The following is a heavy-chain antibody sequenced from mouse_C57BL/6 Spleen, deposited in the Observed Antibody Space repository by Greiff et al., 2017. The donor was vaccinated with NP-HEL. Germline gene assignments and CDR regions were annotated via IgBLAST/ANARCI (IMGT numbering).Heavy chain of an antibody. Sequence: QVQLQQPGAELVKPGASVKMSCKASGYTFTSYWITWVKQRPGQGLEWIGDIYPGSGSTNYNEKFKSKATLTVDTSSSTAYMQLSSLTSEDSAVYYCARGGITTDYFDYWGQGTTLTVSS. CDR2: IYPGSGST. CDR1: GYTFTSYW. V-gene: IGHV1-55*01. D-gene: IGHD1-1*01. J-gene: IGHJ2*01. CDR3: ARGGITTDYFDY.